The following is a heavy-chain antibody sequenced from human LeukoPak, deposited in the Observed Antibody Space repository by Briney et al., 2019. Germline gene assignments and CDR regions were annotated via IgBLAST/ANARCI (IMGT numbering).Heavy chain of an antibody. Sequence: PSETLSLTCAVYGGSFSGYYWSWIRQPPGKGLEWIGYIYYSGSTYYNPSLKSRVTISVDTSKNQFSLKLSSVTAADTAVYYCAREAENWFDPWGQGTLVTVSS. V-gene: IGHV4-59*01. CDR1: GGSFSGYY. CDR3: AREAENWFDP. CDR2: IYYSGST. D-gene: IGHD6-19*01. J-gene: IGHJ5*02.